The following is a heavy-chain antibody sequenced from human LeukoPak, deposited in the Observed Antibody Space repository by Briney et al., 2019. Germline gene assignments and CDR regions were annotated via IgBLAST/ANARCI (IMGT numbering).Heavy chain of an antibody. CDR1: GGTFSSYA. CDR3: ARDGYLTEEYYYYYYYMDV. J-gene: IGHJ6*03. V-gene: IGHV1-69*01. CDR2: IIPIFGTA. D-gene: IGHD5-12*01. Sequence: GFSVKVSCKASGGTFSSYAISWVRQAPGQGLEWMGGIIPIFGTANYAQKFQGRVTITADESTSTAYMELSSLRSEDTAVYYCARDGYLTEEYYYYYYYMDVWGKGTTVTVSS.